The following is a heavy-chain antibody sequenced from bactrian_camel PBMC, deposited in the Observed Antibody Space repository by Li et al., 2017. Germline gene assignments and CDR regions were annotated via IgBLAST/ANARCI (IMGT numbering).Heavy chain of an antibody. J-gene: IGHJ4*01. CDR2: IANNGSA. Sequence: HVQLVESGGGSVQAGGSLTLSCVASGWIFKNCGLGWYRQRSSQELVAIIANNGSAIYADSVKGRFTISRDDTKTTVRLQMNNLKSDDTDKYYCGATVTPSGTCINSVRHWGQGTQVTVS. CDR1: GWIFKNCG. V-gene: IGHV3S53*01. D-gene: IGHD2*01. CDR3: GATVTPSGTCINSVRH.